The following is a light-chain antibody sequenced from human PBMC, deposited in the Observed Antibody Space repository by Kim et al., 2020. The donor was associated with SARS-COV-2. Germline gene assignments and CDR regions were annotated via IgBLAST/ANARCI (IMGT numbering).Light chain of an antibody. CDR1: QGISNH. Sequence: ASVGDRGLIPRRSSQGISNHLAWFPQTPGKAPKALSSAASSLQSGVPSRFSGDGSGTDFTLTISSLQPEDFGTYYCQQYNKYPLTFGGGTKVDIK. CDR2: AAS. V-gene: IGKV1-16*01. CDR3: QQYNKYPLT. J-gene: IGKJ4*01.